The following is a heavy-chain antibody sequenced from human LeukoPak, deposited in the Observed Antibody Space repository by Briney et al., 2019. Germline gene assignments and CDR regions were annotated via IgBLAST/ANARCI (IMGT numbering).Heavy chain of an antibody. J-gene: IGHJ3*02. D-gene: IGHD6-19*01. CDR2: IYYSGSI. CDR1: GGSISSYY. V-gene: IGHV4-59*01. CDR3: ARSADSSGWYRGAFDI. Sequence: SETLSLTCTVSGGSISSYYWSWIRQPPGKGLEWIGYIYYSGSINYNPSLKSRVIISVDTSKNQFSLKLSSVTAADTAVYYCARSADSSGWYRGAFDIWGQGTMVTVSS.